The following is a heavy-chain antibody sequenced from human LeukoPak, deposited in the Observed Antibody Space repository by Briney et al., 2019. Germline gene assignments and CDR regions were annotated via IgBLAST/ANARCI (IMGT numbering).Heavy chain of an antibody. CDR1: GGSFSGYY. V-gene: IGHV4-34*01. J-gene: IGHJ4*02. D-gene: IGHD5-18*01. CDR3: ARHSGYSYFFDY. Sequence: PSETLSLTCAVYGGSFSGYYWSWIRQPPGKGLEWIGEINHSGSTNYNPSLKSRVTISVDTSKNQFSLKLSSVTAADTALYYCARHSGYSYFFDYWGQGTLVTVSS. CDR2: INHSGST.